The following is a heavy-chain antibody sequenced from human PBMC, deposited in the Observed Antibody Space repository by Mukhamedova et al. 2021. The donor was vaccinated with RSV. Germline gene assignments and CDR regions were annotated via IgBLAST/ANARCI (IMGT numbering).Heavy chain of an antibody. CDR3: TRGPPARVVVTAIHDY. V-gene: IGHV3-49*02. J-gene: IGHJ4*02. CDR2: IRSKAYGGTT. D-gene: IGHD2-21*02. Sequence: APGKGLEWVGFIRSKAYGGTTEYAASVKGRFTISRDDSKSIAYLQMYSLKTEDTAVYYCTRGPPARVVVTAIHDYWGQGTLVTVS.